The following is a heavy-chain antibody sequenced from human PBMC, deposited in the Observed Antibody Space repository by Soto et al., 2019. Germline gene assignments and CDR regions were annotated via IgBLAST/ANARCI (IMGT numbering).Heavy chain of an antibody. V-gene: IGHV3-21*01. CDR2: ISSSSSYI. J-gene: IGHJ4*02. Sequence: GGSLRLSCAASGFTFSSYSMNWVRQAPGKGLEWVSSISSSSSYIYYADSVKGRFTISRDNAKNSLYLQMNSLRAEDTAVYYCARDTNIENNWNYKYYFDYWGQGTLVTVSS. CDR1: GFTFSSYS. CDR3: ARDTNIENNWNYKYYFDY. D-gene: IGHD1-7*01.